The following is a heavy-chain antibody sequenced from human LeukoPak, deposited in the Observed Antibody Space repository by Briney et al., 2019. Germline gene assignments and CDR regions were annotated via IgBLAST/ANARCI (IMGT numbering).Heavy chain of an antibody. J-gene: IGHJ3*02. CDR1: GFTFSSYA. CDR3: ARATHYDAFDI. Sequence: GGSLRLSCAASGFTFSSYAMSWVRQAPGKGLEWVSYISSSGSTIYYADSVKGRFTISRDNAKNSLYLQMNSLRAEDTAVYYCARATHYDAFDIWGQGTMVTVSS. CDR2: ISSSGSTI. V-gene: IGHV3-48*04.